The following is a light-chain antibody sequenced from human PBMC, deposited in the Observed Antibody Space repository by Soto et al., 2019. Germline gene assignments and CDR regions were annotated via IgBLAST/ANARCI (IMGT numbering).Light chain of an antibody. CDR3: QSYDSSLSGYV. CDR2: GNS. Sequence: QSALTQPPLVSGAPGQRVTISCTGSSSNIGAGYDVHWYQQLPGTAPKLLIYGNSNRPSGVPDRFSGSKSGTSASLAITGLQAEDEADYYCQSYDSSLSGYVFGTGTKLTVL. CDR1: SSNIGAGYD. J-gene: IGLJ1*01. V-gene: IGLV1-40*01.